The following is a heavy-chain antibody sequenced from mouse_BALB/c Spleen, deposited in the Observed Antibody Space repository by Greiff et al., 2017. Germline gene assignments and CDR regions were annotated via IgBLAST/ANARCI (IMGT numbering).Heavy chain of an antibody. CDR2: INPYNDGT. CDR1: GYTFTSYV. CDR3: ARSLLTGWFAY. J-gene: IGHJ3*01. Sequence: VQLKQSGPELVKPGASVKMSCKASGYTFTSYVMHWVKQKPGQGLEWIGYINPYNDGTKYNEKFKGKATLTSDKSSSTAYMELSSLTSEDSAVYYCARSLLTGWFAYWGQGTLVTVSA. D-gene: IGHD4-1*01. V-gene: IGHV1-14*01.